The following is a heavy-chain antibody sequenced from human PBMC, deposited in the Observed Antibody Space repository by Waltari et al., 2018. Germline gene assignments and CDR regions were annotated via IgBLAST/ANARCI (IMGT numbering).Heavy chain of an antibody. V-gene: IGHV3-23*01. CDR1: GFTFSSYA. D-gene: IGHD1-26*01. J-gene: IGHJ4*02. CDR3: AKDGPLVGVTGYFDY. Sequence: EVQLLESGGGLVPPGGYLRLACAASGFTFSSYAMRWVRQDPGQGLEGVSAISGSGGSTYYADSVKGRFTISRDNSKNTLYLQMNSLRAEDTAVYYCAKDGPLVGVTGYFDYWGQGTLVTVSS. CDR2: ISGSGGST.